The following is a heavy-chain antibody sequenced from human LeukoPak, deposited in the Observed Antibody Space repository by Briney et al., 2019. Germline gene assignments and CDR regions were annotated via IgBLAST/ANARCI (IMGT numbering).Heavy chain of an antibody. CDR1: GFTFSIYG. CDR2: ISNGGAST. J-gene: IGHJ3*02. Sequence: GGSLRLSCAASGFTFSIYGMSWVRQAPGKGLEWVSGISNGGASTYYADSVKGRFTISRDNSKYTLYLQMNSLRAEDTALYYCAKWAKMATPVGFDIWGQGTMVTVSS. V-gene: IGHV3-23*01. D-gene: IGHD5-24*01. CDR3: AKWAKMATPVGFDI.